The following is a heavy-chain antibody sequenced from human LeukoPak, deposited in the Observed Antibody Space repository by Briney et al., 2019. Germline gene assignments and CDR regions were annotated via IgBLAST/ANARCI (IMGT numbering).Heavy chain of an antibody. V-gene: IGHV4-30-4*08. CDR1: GGSISSGDNY. CDR3: ARDHCSSTSCYEGGFDY. J-gene: IGHJ4*02. D-gene: IGHD2-2*01. CDR2: IYYSGST. Sequence: PSETLSLTCTVSGGSISSGDNYWSWIRQPPGKGLEWIGYIYYSGSTYYNPSLKSRVTISVDTSKNQFSLKLSSVTAADTAVYYCARDHCSSTSCYEGGFDYWGQGTLATVSS.